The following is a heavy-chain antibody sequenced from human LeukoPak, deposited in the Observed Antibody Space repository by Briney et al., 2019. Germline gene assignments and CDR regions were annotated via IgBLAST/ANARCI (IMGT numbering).Heavy chain of an antibody. CDR2: IRYDGSNK. CDR3: AKDRAAAGNSEYFQH. V-gene: IGHV3-30*02. CDR1: GFTFSSYG. Sequence: GGSLRLSCAASGFTFSSYGMHWVRQAPGKGLEWVAFIRYDGSNKYYADSVKGRFTISRDNSKNTLYLQMNSLRAEDTAVYYCAKDRAAAGNSEYFQHWGQGTLVTVSS. D-gene: IGHD6-13*01. J-gene: IGHJ1*01.